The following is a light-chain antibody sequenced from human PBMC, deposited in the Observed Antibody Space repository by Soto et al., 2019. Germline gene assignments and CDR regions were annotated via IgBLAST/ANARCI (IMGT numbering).Light chain of an antibody. J-gene: IGKJ1*01. V-gene: IGKV3D-20*02. CDR2: GAS. CDR3: QQRSSWPRT. Sequence: EIVLTQSPGTLSLSPGERATLSCRASESVSSSSLAWYQQKPGQAPRLLMHGASSRATGIPDRFSGSGSGTDFTLTISRLEPEDFAVYYCQQRSSWPRTFGQGTKVDIK. CDR1: ESVSSSS.